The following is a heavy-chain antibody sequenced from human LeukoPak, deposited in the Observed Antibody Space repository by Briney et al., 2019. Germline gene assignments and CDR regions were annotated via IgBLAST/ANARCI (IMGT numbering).Heavy chain of an antibody. D-gene: IGHD6-13*01. CDR2: IYYSGST. CDR3: VNSSSWGIDY. J-gene: IGHJ4*02. V-gene: IGHV4-31*03. Sequence: SSETLSLTCTVSGGSISSGGYYWSWIRQHPGKGLEWIGYIYYSGSTYYNPSLKSRVTISVDTSKNQFSLKLSSVTAADTAVYYCVNSSSWGIDYWGQGTLVTVSS. CDR1: GGSISSGGYY.